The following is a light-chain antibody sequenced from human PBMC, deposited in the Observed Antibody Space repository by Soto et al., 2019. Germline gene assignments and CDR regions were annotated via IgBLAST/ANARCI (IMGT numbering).Light chain of an antibody. CDR2: WAS. CDR3: QQGYSRPWT. CDR1: QSVLYSSNNKNY. Sequence: DIVMTQSPDSLAVSLGERATINCKSSQSVLYSSNNKNYLAWFQQKPGQPPKLLIYWASTRQSGVPDRFSGSASGTDFTLTINSLQAEDVAVYYCQQGYSRPWTFGQGTKVEIK. J-gene: IGKJ1*01. V-gene: IGKV4-1*01.